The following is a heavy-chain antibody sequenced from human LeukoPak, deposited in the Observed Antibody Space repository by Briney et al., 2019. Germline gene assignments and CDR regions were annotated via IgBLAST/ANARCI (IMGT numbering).Heavy chain of an antibody. CDR3: ARGYYDSSGYYGSFGY. D-gene: IGHD3-22*01. CDR1: GGSFSGYY. V-gene: IGHV4-34*01. J-gene: IGHJ4*02. Sequence: SETLSLTCAVYGGSFSGYYWSWIRQPPGKGLEWIGEINHSGSTNYNPSLKSRVTISVDTSKNQSSLKLSSVTAADTAVYYCARGYYDSSGYYGSFGYWGQGTLVTVPS. CDR2: INHSGST.